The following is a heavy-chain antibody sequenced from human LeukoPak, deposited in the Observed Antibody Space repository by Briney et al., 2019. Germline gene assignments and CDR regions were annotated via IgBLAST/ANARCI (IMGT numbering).Heavy chain of an antibody. CDR2: ISASGGRT. J-gene: IGHJ2*01. Sequence: GGSLRLSCAASGLTFSSDWMHWVRQAPGKGLEWVSAISASGGRTYHADSVKGRFTISRDNFKNTLYLQMNSLRAEDTAVYYCAKVAPLGDGDYWYFDLWGRGTQVTASS. CDR1: GLTFSSDW. D-gene: IGHD4-17*01. CDR3: AKVAPLGDGDYWYFDL. V-gene: IGHV3-23*01.